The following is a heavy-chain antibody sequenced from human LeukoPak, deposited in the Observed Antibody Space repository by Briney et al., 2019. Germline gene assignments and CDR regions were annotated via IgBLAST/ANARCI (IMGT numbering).Heavy chain of an antibody. Sequence: ASVKVSCKVSGYTLTELSMHWVRQAPGKGLEWMGGFDPEDGEAIYAQKFQGRVTMTEDTSTDTAYMELSSLRSEDTAVYYCARGGAGPRLDYYYGMDVWGQGTTVTVSS. J-gene: IGHJ6*02. CDR2: FDPEDGEA. V-gene: IGHV1-24*01. CDR3: ARGGAGPRLDYYYGMDV. D-gene: IGHD6-13*01. CDR1: GYTLTELS.